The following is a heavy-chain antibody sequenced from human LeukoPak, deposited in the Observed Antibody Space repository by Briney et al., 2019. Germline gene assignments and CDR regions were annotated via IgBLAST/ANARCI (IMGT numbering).Heavy chain of an antibody. V-gene: IGHV3-48*01. CDR2: ISRTGTTI. Sequence: GGSLSLSFPASGFTFNSYTMNWVRPAPGKGLEWISYISRTGTTIYYADSVKGRFTISRDNAKNSLYLQMNSLRFEDTGLYFCARDLGSGDHGLLVWGQGTLLTVSS. D-gene: IGHD2-21*02. CDR1: GFTFNSYT. CDR3: ARDLGSGDHGLLV. J-gene: IGHJ4*02.